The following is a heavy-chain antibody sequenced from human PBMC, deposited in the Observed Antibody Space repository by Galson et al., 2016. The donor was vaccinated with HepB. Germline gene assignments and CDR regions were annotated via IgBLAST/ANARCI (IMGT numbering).Heavy chain of an antibody. D-gene: IGHD3-3*01. CDR3: ASQGKDFWGGSPDF. V-gene: IGHV3-30*04. Sequence: SLRLSCAASGFTFSNYAMNWVRQAPGKGLEWVAVISYDGSKKYYADSVKGRFTISRDNAKNSLYLQMNSLRAEDTAVYYCASQGKDFWGGSPDFWGQGTLVTVSS. CDR1: GFTFSNYA. J-gene: IGHJ4*02. CDR2: ISYDGSKK.